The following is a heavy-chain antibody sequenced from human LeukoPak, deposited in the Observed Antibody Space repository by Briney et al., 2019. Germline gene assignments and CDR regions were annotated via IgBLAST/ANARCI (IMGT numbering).Heavy chain of an antibody. Sequence: WASVKVSCKASGYTFTNYAIHWVRQAPGQRLEWMGWINAGNDNTKYSQKFQGRVTITRDTSASTVYMELSSLRSEDMAVYYCTRGLLWFGELSPPGYWGQGTLITVSS. CDR1: GYTFTNYA. CDR3: TRGLLWFGELSPPGY. CDR2: INAGNDNT. D-gene: IGHD3-10*01. V-gene: IGHV1-3*01. J-gene: IGHJ4*02.